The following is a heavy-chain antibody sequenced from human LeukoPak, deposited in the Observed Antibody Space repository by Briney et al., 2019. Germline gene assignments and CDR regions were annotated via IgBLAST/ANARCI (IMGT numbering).Heavy chain of an antibody. D-gene: IGHD6-13*01. V-gene: IGHV4-4*02. CDR3: ARDPDVAAAGHNWFDP. CDR1: GGSISSSNW. J-gene: IGHJ5*02. CDR2: IYHSGST. Sequence: PSQTLSLTCAVSGGSISSSNWWSWVRQPPGKGLEWIGEIYHSGSTNYNPSLKSRVTISVDKSKNQFSLKLSSVTAADTAVYYCARDPDVAAAGHNWFDPWGQGTLVTVSS.